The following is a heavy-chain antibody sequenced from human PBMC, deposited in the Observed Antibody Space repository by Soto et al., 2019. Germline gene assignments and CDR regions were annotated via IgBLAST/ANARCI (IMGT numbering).Heavy chain of an antibody. Sequence: QVQLQESGPGLVKPSQTLSLTCTVSGGPIINGDSYWNWIRQHPEKGLEWMGYIKYRVTTNYNPALKSRILISIDTSKNQFSLSLTSVTAADTAVYYCARDAPGEAPYWGQGTRVTVSS. CDR1: GGPIINGDSY. D-gene: IGHD2-2*01. CDR3: ARDAPGEAPY. CDR2: IKYRVTT. V-gene: IGHV4-31*03. J-gene: IGHJ4*02.